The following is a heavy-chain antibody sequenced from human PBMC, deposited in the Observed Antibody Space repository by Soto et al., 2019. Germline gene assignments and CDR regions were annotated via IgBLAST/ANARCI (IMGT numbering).Heavy chain of an antibody. CDR1: GFTLSSYG. CDR3: ARVDLGRYCNSWFGEYFYASEV. D-gene: IGHD6-13*01. V-gene: IGHV3-33*01. J-gene: IGHJ3*01. Sequence: QSMGTLRLCSAVPGFTLSSYGMHWVRQAPGKRLEWVAAIWYDGSNKYYADSVKGRFTISRDNSMNTLNLQMNSLRAEDTALYYFARVDLGRYCNSWFGEYFYASEVSGQ. CDR2: IWYDGSNK.